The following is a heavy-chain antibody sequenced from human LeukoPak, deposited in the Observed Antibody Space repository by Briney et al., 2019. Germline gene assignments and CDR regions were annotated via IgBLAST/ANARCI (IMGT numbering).Heavy chain of an antibody. D-gene: IGHD2-2*01. CDR1: GFTFSRYW. V-gene: IGHV3-7*03. Sequence: GGSLRLSCAASGFTFSRYWMSWVRQAPGKGLEWVANIKQDGSEKYYVDSVKGRFTISRDNAKNSLYLQMNSLRAEDTAVYYCARHEYCSSTSCPDYYYYYGMDVWGQGTTVTVSS. J-gene: IGHJ6*02. CDR3: ARHEYCSSTSCPDYYYYYGMDV. CDR2: IKQDGSEK.